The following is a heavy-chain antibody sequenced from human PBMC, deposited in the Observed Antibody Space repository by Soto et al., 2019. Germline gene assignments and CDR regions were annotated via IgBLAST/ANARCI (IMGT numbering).Heavy chain of an antibody. CDR3: RRLAAWVPYYYDSSPYTFESCLDP. D-gene: IGHD3-22*01. Sequence: PSETLSLTCAVSGYSISSGYYWGWLRQPPGKGLECIGSIYHGGSTYYNPSLNSRVTLSIDMTNNHVSLILNSVTAADTAVYYCRRLAAWVPYYYDSSPYTFESCLDPWGQGTMVTVYS. CDR2: IYHGGST. V-gene: IGHV4-38-2*01. CDR1: GYSISSGYY. J-gene: IGHJ5*02.